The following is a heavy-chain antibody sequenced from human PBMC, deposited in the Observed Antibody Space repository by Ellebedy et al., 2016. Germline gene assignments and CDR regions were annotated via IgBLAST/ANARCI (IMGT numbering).Heavy chain of an antibody. V-gene: IGHV4-31*03. D-gene: IGHD3-3*01. J-gene: IGHJ5*02. CDR1: GGSISSGGYY. CDR3: ARGIDFWSGYYQWGFDP. CDR2: IYYSGST. Sequence: SETLSLXCTVSGGSISSGGYYWSWIRQHPGKGLEWIGYIYYSGSTYYNPSLKSRVTISVDTSKNQFSLKLSSVTAADTAVYYCARGIDFWSGYYQWGFDPWGQGTLVTVSS.